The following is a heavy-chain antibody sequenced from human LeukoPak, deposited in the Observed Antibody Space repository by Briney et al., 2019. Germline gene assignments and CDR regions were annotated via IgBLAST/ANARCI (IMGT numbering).Heavy chain of an antibody. CDR3: ARGYCSSTSCYGDAFDI. J-gene: IGHJ3*02. CDR2: IYPGESDT. CDR1: GYIFTSYW. Sequence: GESLKISCKGSGYIFTSYWIGWVRQLPGKGLEGMGIIYPGESDTRYSPSFQGQVTISADKSISTAYLQWSSLKASDTAMYYCARGYCSSTSCYGDAFDIWGQGTMVTVSS. V-gene: IGHV5-51*01. D-gene: IGHD2-2*01.